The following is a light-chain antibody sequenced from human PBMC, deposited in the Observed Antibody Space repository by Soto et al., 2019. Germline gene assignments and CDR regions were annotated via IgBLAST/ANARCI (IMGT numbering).Light chain of an antibody. J-gene: IGKJ4*01. CDR2: TAS. CDR3: QQLNSYPLT. CDR1: QDISTY. Sequence: IKLTQSPSSLSASVGDRVTITCQASQDISTYLAWYQQKPGKAPKLLIYTASTLQSGVPSRFSGSGSGTDFTLTISSLQPEDFATYYCQQLNSYPLTFGGGTKVDIK. V-gene: IGKV1-9*01.